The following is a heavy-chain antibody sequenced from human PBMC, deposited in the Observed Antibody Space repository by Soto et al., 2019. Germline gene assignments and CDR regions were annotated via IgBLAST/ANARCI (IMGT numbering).Heavy chain of an antibody. CDR3: ARDGGPDKLLSYGMDV. CDR2: DYGTGTT. CDR1: GGSIFPYF. V-gene: IGHV4-59*01. D-gene: IGHD3-16*01. J-gene: IGHJ6*02. Sequence: SETLSLTCTVTGGSIFPYFWAFIRRPPFRRLQRIVYDYGTGTTPYSPSLKRRVTRSVATFKNQVSVRLNSVPFVDTAVYYCARDGGPDKLLSYGMDVWGQGTAVTVSS.